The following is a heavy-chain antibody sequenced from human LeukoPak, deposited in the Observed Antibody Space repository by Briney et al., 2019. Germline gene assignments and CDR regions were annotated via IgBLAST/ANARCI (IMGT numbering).Heavy chain of an antibody. CDR3: ARGDGSYGPRLDY. D-gene: IGHD3-10*01. CDR1: GGSISGYY. V-gene: IGHV4-59*08. Sequence: SETLSLTCTVSGGSISGYYWSWSRQPPGKGVEWIGNLYYMRGAWYKSSLKSRLTISVDTSKNHFSLKLSSVTAADTAVYYCARGDGSYGPRLDYWGQGTLVTVSS. J-gene: IGHJ4*02. CDR2: LYYMRGA.